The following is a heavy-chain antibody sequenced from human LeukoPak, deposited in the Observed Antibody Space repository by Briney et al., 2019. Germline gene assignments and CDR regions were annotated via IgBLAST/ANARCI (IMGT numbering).Heavy chain of an antibody. CDR1: GFTFSDYY. D-gene: IGHD1-26*01. J-gene: IGHJ4*02. CDR2: ISSTGSNI. V-gene: IGHV3-11*01. CDR3: ARERIGGEVNSAPGHYFDY. Sequence: PGGSLRLSCAASGFTFSDYYMSWIRQAPGKGVGWVSYISSTGSNIYYADSEKGRFTISRDNAKNSLYMQMNNLRAEDTAVYYCARERIGGEVNSAPGHYFDYWGQGTLVTVSS.